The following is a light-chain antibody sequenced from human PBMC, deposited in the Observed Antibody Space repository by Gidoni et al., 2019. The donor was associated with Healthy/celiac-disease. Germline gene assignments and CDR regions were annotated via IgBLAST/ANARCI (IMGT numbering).Light chain of an antibody. Sequence: QSALTQPSPVSASPGQSITISCTGTSIDVGGYNYVPWYQQHPGKATKLMIYDVSNRPSGVSNRFSGSKSGNTASLTISGLQAEDEADYYCSSYTSSSTLDVFGTGTKVTVL. V-gene: IGLV2-14*01. CDR1: SIDVGGYNY. CDR2: DVS. J-gene: IGLJ1*01. CDR3: SSYTSSSTLDV.